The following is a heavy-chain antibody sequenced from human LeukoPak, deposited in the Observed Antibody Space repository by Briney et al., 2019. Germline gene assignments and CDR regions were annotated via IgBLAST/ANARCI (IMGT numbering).Heavy chain of an antibody. J-gene: IGHJ6*02. D-gene: IGHD2-8*01. Sequence: GASVEVSCKASGGTFSSYAISWVRQAPGQGLEWMGRIIPILGIANYAQKFQGRVTITADKSTSTAYMELSSLRSEDTAVYYCARDGPNIVLMVYARNGMDVWGQGTTVTVSS. CDR2: IIPILGIA. CDR1: GGTFSSYA. CDR3: ARDGPNIVLMVYARNGMDV. V-gene: IGHV1-69*04.